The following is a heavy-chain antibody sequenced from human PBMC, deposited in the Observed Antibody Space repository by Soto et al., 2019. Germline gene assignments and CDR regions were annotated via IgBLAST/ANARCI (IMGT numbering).Heavy chain of an antibody. CDR1: GGSFSGYY. J-gene: IGHJ6*02. V-gene: IGHV4-34*01. D-gene: IGHD3-9*01. CDR2: INHSGST. Sequence: SETLSLTCAVYGGSFSGYYWSWIRQPPGKGLEWIGEINHSGSTNYNPSLKSRVTISVDTSKNQFSLKLSSVTAADTAVYYCARGTTLYDILTGYYYYYGMDVWGQGTTVTVSS. CDR3: ARGTTLYDILTGYYYYYGMDV.